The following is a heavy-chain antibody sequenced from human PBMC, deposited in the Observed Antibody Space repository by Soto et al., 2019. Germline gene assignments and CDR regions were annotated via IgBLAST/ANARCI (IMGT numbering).Heavy chain of an antibody. CDR1: GGSISSGGYY. V-gene: IGHV4-31*03. Sequence: QVQLQESGPGLVKPSQTLSHTCTVSGGSISSGGYYWSWIHQHPGKGLEWIGYIYYSGSTYYNPSLKSRVTISVDTSKNQFSLKLSSVTAADTAVYYCARGNDGDYEYYYYMDVWGKGTTVTVSS. CDR2: IYYSGST. D-gene: IGHD4-17*01. J-gene: IGHJ6*03. CDR3: ARGNDGDYEYYYYMDV.